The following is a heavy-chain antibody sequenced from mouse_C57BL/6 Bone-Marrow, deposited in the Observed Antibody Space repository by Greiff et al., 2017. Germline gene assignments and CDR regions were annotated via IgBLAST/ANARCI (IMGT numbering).Heavy chain of an antibody. CDR2: IDPENGDT. D-gene: IGHD2-4*01. CDR1: GFNIKDDY. J-gene: IGHJ3*01. Sequence: EVQLQQSGAELVRPGASVKLSCTASGFNIKDDYMHWVKQRPEQGLEWIGWIDPENGDTEYASQFQGKATITADTSSNTAYLQLSSLTSEDTAVYYCTTCDSAWFAYWGQGTLVTVAA. V-gene: IGHV14-4*01. CDR3: TTCDSAWFAY.